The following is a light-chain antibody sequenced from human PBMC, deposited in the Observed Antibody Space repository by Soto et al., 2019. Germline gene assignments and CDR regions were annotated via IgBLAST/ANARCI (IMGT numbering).Light chain of an antibody. CDR3: QQYNIWPQT. CDR1: QSLRSS. J-gene: IGKJ1*01. Sequence: ETMMMQSPDTLSVSLGERATLSCRASQSLRSSLAWYQQKPGQAPRLLIYDASTRATGIPARFSGSGSGTDFTLTISGLQSEDFAVYYCQQYNIWPQTFGQGTKVDIK. V-gene: IGKV3-15*01. CDR2: DAS.